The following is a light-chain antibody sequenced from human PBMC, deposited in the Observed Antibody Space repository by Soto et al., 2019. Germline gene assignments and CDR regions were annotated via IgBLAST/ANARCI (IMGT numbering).Light chain of an antibody. V-gene: IGKV1-5*01. CDR1: QSISSY. CDR3: QQYNSYSSM. CDR2: DAS. J-gene: IGKJ1*01. Sequence: DIQMTQSPSSLSASVGDRVTITCRASQSISSYLNWYQQRPGKAPKVLIYDASTLESGVPSRFSGSGSGTEFTLTISSLQPDDFATYYCQQYNSYSSMFGQGTKVDIK.